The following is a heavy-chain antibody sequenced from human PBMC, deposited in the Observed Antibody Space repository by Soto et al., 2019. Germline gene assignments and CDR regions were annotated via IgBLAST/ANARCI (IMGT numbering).Heavy chain of an antibody. CDR2: INPSGGST. Sequence: ASVRVSCKASGYTFTSYCMHWVRQAPGQGLEWMGIINPSGGSTSYAQKFQGRVTMTRDTSTSTVYMELSSLRSEDTAVYYCARVHNSWFDPWGQGTLVTVSS. J-gene: IGHJ5*02. V-gene: IGHV1-46*01. CDR1: GYTFTSYC. CDR3: ARVHNSWFDP.